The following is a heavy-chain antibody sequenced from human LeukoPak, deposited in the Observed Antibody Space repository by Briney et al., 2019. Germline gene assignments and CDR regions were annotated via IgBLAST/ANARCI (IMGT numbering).Heavy chain of an antibody. J-gene: IGHJ4*02. Sequence: ASVKVSCKASGGTFSSYAISWVRQAPGQGLEWMGGVIPIFGTANYAQKFQGRVTITADESTSTAYMELSSLRSEDTAVYYCARGGTTVTSEYYFDYWGQGTLVTVSS. CDR1: GGTFSSYA. V-gene: IGHV1-69*13. CDR2: VIPIFGTA. D-gene: IGHD4-17*01. CDR3: ARGGTTVTSEYYFDY.